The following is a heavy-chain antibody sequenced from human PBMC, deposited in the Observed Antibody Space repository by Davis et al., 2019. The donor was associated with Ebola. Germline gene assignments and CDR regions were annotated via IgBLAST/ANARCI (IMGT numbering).Heavy chain of an antibody. Sequence: SETLSLTCAVHGGSFSGYYWSWIRQPPGKGLEWIGAMDHSGNTNYNPSLKSRVTISIATSKKQLSLNLTSVTDADTAVYYCARGQSGSDYSLWQYWGQGTLVTVSS. D-gene: IGHD3-10*01. CDR1: GGSFSGYY. CDR3: ARGQSGSDYSLWQY. J-gene: IGHJ4*02. V-gene: IGHV4-34*01. CDR2: MDHSGNT.